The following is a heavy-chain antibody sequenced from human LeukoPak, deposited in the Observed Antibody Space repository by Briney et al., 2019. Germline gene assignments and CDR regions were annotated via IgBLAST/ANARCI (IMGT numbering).Heavy chain of an antibody. CDR2: ISGDGGST. Sequence: PGWALTLSCPASGFIFDDYAMHWVRQAPAKGLDWVSLISGDGGSTYYADSVKGRFTISRDNSKHSLYLPVNNLRTNEAAWYDFGKNHRFPYYYGMDVWGQGTTVTVSS. J-gene: IGHJ6*02. V-gene: IGHV3-43*02. CDR3: GKNHRFPYYYGMDV. CDR1: GFIFDDYA. D-gene: IGHD3-10*01.